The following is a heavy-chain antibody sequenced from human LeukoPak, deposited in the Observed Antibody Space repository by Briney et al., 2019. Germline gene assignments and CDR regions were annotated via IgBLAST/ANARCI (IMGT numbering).Heavy chain of an antibody. CDR3: AKKLSPRVGAYGMDV. D-gene: IGHD3-16*02. J-gene: IGHJ6*02. CDR2: ISSSSSYI. CDR1: GFTFSDYY. V-gene: IGHV3-11*03. Sequence: GGSLRLSCAASGFTFSDYYMSWIRQAPGKGLEWVSSISSSSSYIYYADSVKGRFTISRDNAKNSLYLQMNSLRAEDTAVYYCAKKLSPRVGAYGMDVWGQGTTVTVSS.